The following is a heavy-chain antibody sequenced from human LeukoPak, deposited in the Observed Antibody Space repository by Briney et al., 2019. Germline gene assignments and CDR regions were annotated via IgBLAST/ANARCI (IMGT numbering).Heavy chain of an antibody. CDR2: INYSGST. J-gene: IGHJ4*02. CDR1: GGPISSSSYY. CDR3: ARQRKWNDSSFYYCDY. D-gene: IGHD3-22*01. V-gene: IGHV4-39*01. Sequence: SETLSLTCTVSGGPISSSSYYWAWVRQPPGKGLEWIGSINYSGSTYYNPSLKSRVTISVDTSKNQFSLNLSSVTAADTAVYYCARQRKWNDSSFYYCDYWGQGTLVTVSS.